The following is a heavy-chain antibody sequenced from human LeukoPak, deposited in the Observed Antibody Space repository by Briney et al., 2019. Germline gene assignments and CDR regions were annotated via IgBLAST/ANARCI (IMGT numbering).Heavy chain of an antibody. Sequence: ASETLSLTCTVSGGSISSHYWSWIRQPPGKGLEWIGYIYYSGSTNYNPSLKSRVTTSVDTSKNQFSLKLSSVTAADTAVYYCARSIAARRGAYYYYMDVWGKGTTVTVSS. J-gene: IGHJ6*03. CDR3: ARSIAARRGAYYYYMDV. CDR2: IYYSGST. CDR1: GGSISSHY. V-gene: IGHV4-59*11. D-gene: IGHD6-6*01.